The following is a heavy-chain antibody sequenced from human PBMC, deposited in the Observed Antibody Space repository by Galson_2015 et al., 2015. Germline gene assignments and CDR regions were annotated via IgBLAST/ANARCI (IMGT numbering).Heavy chain of an antibody. D-gene: IGHD1-14*01. J-gene: IGHJ6*02. Sequence: SLRLSCAASGFPFSSSAMSWVCQAPGKGLEWVSAISGSGGSTYYADSVKGRFTISRDNSKNTLYLQMNSLRAEDTAVYYCATTPLPTGYYYGMDVWGQGTTVTVSS. V-gene: IGHV3-23*01. CDR3: ATTPLPTGYYYGMDV. CDR2: ISGSGGST. CDR1: GFPFSSSA.